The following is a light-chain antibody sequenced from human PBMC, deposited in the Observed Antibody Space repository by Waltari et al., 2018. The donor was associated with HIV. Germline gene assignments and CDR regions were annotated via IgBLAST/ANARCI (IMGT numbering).Light chain of an antibody. V-gene: IGLV3-1*01. CDR2: QDN. J-gene: IGLJ2*01. Sequence: SYDLTQPPSVSVSPGPTATITCSGDKSGDKYSCWYQQKPRQSPVLVIYQDNKRPSGIPERFSGSNSGNTATLTISGTQAMDEADYYCQAWDTRAVFGGGTKLTVL. CDR1: KSGDKY. CDR3: QAWDTRAV.